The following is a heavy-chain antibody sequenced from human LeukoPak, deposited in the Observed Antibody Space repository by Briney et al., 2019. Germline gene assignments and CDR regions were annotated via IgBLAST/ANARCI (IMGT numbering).Heavy chain of an antibody. CDR1: GYSISSGYY. CDR3: ARPRSGREAPFDY. D-gene: IGHD6-19*01. CDR2: IYHSGST. Sequence: SETLSLTCTVSGYSISSGYYWGWIRQPPGKGLEWIGSIYHSGSTYYNPSLKSRVTISVDTSKNQFSLKLSSVTAADTAVYYCARPRSGREAPFDYWGQGTLVTVSS. V-gene: IGHV4-38-2*02. J-gene: IGHJ4*02.